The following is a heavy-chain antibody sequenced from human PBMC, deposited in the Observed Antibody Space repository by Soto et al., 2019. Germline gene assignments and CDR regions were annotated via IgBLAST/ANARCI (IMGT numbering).Heavy chain of an antibody. Sequence: SETLSLTCTVSGGSISSYYWSWIRQPPGKGLEWIGYIYYSGSTNYNPSLKSRVTISVDTSKNQFSLKLSSVTAADTAVYYCARYDYSNYDWFDPWGQGTLVTVPQ. CDR2: IYYSGST. J-gene: IGHJ5*02. D-gene: IGHD4-4*01. V-gene: IGHV4-59*08. CDR1: GGSISSYY. CDR3: ARYDYSNYDWFDP.